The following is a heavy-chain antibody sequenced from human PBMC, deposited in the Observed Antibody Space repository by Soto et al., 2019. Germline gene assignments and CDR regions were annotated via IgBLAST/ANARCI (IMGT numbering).Heavy chain of an antibody. CDR1: GFTFSSYG. J-gene: IGHJ3*02. CDR2: ISYDGSNK. CDR3: AKGSSGSYLFGAFDI. Sequence: GGSLRLSCAASGFTFSSYGMHWVRQAPGKGLEWVAVISYDGSNKYYADSVKGRFTISRDNSKDTLYLQMNSLRAEDTAVYYCAKGSSGSYLFGAFDIWGQGTMVTVSS. V-gene: IGHV3-30*18. D-gene: IGHD1-26*01.